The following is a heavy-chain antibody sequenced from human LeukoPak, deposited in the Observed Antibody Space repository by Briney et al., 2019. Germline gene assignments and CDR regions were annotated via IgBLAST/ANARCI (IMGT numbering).Heavy chain of an antibody. D-gene: IGHD6-13*01. CDR3: ARIASHSSSWYDGGY. Sequence: PGGSLRLSCAASGFTFSSYGMHWVRQAPGKGLEWVALISYDGSNKYYADSVKGRFTISRDNAKNTLYLQMNSLRAEDTGVYYCARIASHSSSWYDGGYWGQGTLVTVSS. V-gene: IGHV3-30*03. CDR1: GFTFSSYG. CDR2: ISYDGSNK. J-gene: IGHJ4*02.